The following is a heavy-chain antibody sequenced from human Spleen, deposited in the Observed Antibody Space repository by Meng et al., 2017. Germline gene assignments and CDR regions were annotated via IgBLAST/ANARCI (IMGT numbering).Heavy chain of an antibody. CDR3: ARGGKVVAALPDFDY. Sequence: GESLKISCAASGFTFSNYNMNWVRQAPGKGLECVSSISSSSSSIYYADSVKGRFTISRDNSKNTLYLQMGSLRAEDMAVYYCARGGKVVAALPDFDYWGQGTLVTVSS. D-gene: IGHD2-15*01. J-gene: IGHJ4*02. CDR1: GFTFSNYN. CDR2: ISSSSSSI. V-gene: IGHV3-21*01.